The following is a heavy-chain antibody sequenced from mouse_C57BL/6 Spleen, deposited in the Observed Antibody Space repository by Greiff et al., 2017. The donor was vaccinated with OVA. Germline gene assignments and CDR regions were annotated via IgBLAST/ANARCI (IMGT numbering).Heavy chain of an antibody. CDR1: GFSLTSSG. V-gene: IGHV2-2*01. Sequence: QVQLKESGPGLVQPSQSLSITCTVSGFSLTSSGVHWVRQSPGQGLEWLGVIWSGGSTDYNAAFISRLSISKDNSKSQVFFKMNSLQADDTAIYYCARKGYYGSSFFAYWGQGTLVTVAA. D-gene: IGHD1-1*01. J-gene: IGHJ3*01. CDR3: ARKGYYGSSFFAY. CDR2: IWSGGST.